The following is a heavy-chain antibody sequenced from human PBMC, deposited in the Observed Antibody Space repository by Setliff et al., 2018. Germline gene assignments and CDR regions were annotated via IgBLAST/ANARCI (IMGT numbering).Heavy chain of an antibody. D-gene: IGHD1-26*01. CDR3: ARLGRSPTSARWYYMDV. CDR2: IYYSGNT. CDR1: DDSIGSNKNY. Sequence: KASETLSLTCVVSDDSIGSNKNYWGWIRQPPGKGLEYIGSIYYSGNTYYNASLRSRVTLSVDTSKNQFSLRLTSVTAADTAAYYCARLGRSPTSARWYYMDVWGTGTTVTVSS. J-gene: IGHJ6*03. V-gene: IGHV4-39*01.